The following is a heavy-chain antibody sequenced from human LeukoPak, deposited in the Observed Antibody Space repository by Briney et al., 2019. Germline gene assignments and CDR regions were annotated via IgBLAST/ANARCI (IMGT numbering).Heavy chain of an antibody. D-gene: IGHD2-2*01. Sequence: GGSLRLSCAASGFTFSSYEMNWVRQAPGKGLEWASYIRTAGSTIYYADSVKGRFTISRDDANNSLYLQMNSLRAEDTAVYYCVRGGYCGSTICYSLNAFDIWGQGTTVTVSS. V-gene: IGHV3-48*03. J-gene: IGHJ3*02. CDR1: GFTFSSYE. CDR3: VRGGYCGSTICYSLNAFDI. CDR2: IRTAGSTI.